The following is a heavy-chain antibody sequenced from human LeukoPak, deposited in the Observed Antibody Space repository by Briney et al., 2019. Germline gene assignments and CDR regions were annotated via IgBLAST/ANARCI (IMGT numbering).Heavy chain of an antibody. V-gene: IGHV1-18*01. CDR1: GYTFTSYG. Sequence: ASVKVSCKASGYTFTSYGIGWVRHAPGQGLEWMGWITAYNGNTNYAQKLQGRVTMTTDTSTNTAYMELRSLRSDDTAVYYCARAGYDSTSRDAFDIWGQGTMITVSS. D-gene: IGHD3-22*01. J-gene: IGHJ3*02. CDR3: ARAGYDSTSRDAFDI. CDR2: ITAYNGNT.